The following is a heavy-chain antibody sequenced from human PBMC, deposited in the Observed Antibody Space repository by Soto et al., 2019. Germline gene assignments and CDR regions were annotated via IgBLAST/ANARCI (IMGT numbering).Heavy chain of an antibody. D-gene: IGHD1-26*01. CDR3: ARFLEDGGSLLHPYFDY. J-gene: IGHJ4*02. CDR2: IYYSGST. CDR1: GGSISSYY. Sequence: SETLSLTCTVSGGSISSYYWSWIRQPPGKGPEWIGYIYYSGSTNYNPSLKSRVTISVDTSKNQFSLKLSSVTAADTAVYYCARFLEDGGSLLHPYFDYWGQGTLVTVSS. V-gene: IGHV4-59*01.